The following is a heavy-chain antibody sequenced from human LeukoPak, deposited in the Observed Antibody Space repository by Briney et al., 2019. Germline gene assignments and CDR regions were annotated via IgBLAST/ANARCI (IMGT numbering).Heavy chain of an antibody. CDR2: ISSGGSTI. J-gene: IGHJ3*02. V-gene: IGHV3-11*01. CDR1: GFTFSDYH. CDR3: ARTGSRAFDI. D-gene: IGHD2-15*01. Sequence: GGSLRLSCAASGFTFSDYHMSWTRQAPGKGLEWVSYISSGGSTIYYADSVKGRFTISRDNAKNSLYLQMNSLRAEDTAVYYCARTGSRAFDIWGQGTMVTVSS.